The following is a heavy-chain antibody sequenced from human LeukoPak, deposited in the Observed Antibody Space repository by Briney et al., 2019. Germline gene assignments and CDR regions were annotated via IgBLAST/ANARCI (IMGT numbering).Heavy chain of an antibody. V-gene: IGHV4-4*07. D-gene: IGHD6-19*01. J-gene: IGHJ6*03. Sequence: SETLSLTCTVSGGSISSYYWSWIRQPAGKGLEWIGRIYTSGSTNYNPSLKSRVTMSVDTSKNQFSLKLSSVTAADTAVYYCAREAYSSGWHYYYYYYMDVWGKGTTVTISS. CDR1: GGSISSYY. CDR2: IYTSGST. CDR3: AREAYSSGWHYYYYYYMDV.